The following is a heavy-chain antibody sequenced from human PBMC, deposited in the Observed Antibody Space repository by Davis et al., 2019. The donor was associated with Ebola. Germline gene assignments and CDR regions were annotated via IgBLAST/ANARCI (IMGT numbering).Heavy chain of an antibody. CDR1: GFTFSSYA. CDR2: ISGSGGST. Sequence: GESLKISCAASGFTFSSYAMSWVRQAPGKGLEWVSAISGSGGSTYYADSVKGRFTISRDNSKNTLYLQMNSLRAEDTAVYYCAKPNWADAFDIWGQGTMVTVSS. J-gene: IGHJ3*02. D-gene: IGHD1-1*01. CDR3: AKPNWADAFDI. V-gene: IGHV3-23*01.